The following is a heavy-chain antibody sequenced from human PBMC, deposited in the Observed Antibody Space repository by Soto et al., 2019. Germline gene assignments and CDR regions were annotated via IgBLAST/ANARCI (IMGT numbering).Heavy chain of an antibody. J-gene: IGHJ4*02. CDR1: GGSIITTSW. CDR3: ARVPPNGDYFDS. Sequence: QLQLQESGPGLVRPSGTLSLTCAVSGGSIITTSWWTWVRQPPGKGLEWIGEVYHVGSTNYNPSLKSRVTISVDESKNQFSMKLISVAAADTAVYYCARVPPNGDYFDSWGQGTLVTVSS. V-gene: IGHV4-4*02. CDR2: VYHVGST. D-gene: IGHD4-17*01.